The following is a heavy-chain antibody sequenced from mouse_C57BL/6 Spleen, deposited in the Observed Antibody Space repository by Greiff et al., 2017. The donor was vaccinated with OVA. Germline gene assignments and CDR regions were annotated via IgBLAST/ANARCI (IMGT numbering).Heavy chain of an antibody. V-gene: IGHV14-2*01. CDR2: IDPEDGET. D-gene: IGHD4-1*01. J-gene: IGHJ3*01. CDR1: GFTIKDYY. CDR3: ASWDGFAY. Sequence: EVQLLESGAELVKPGASVKLSCTASGFTIKDYYMHWVKQRTEQGLEWIGRIDPEDGETKYAPKFQGKDTLTADTSSNTAYLQLSSLTSEDTAVYYCASWDGFAYWGQGTLVTVSA.